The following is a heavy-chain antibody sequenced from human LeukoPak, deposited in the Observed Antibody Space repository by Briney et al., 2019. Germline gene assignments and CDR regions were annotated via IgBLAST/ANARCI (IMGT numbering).Heavy chain of an antibody. CDR3: ARHTGLPTFDYYGSGSYDY. CDR1: GGSFSGYY. V-gene: IGHV4-34*01. D-gene: IGHD3-10*01. Sequence: SETLSLTCAVYGGSFSGYYWNWIRQPPGKGLEWIGEINQSGSTNYNPSLKSRVTISVDTSKNQFSLRLSSVTAADTAVYYCARHTGLPTFDYYGSGSYDYWGQGTLVTVSS. CDR2: INQSGST. J-gene: IGHJ4*02.